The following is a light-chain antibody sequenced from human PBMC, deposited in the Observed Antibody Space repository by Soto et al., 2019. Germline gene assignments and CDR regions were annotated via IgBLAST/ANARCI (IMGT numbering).Light chain of an antibody. V-gene: IGKV2-28*01. CDR2: LGS. CDR1: QSILHGNGYNY. J-gene: IGKJ2*01. CDR3: MQDLQTPYT. Sequence: EIVMTQSPLSLPVTPGEPASMSCRSSQSILHGNGYNYLDWYLQKPGQSPRLLIYLGSHRASGVPDRFSGSGSGTDFTLKISRVEDEDVGVYYCMQDLQTPYTFGQGTKLEIK.